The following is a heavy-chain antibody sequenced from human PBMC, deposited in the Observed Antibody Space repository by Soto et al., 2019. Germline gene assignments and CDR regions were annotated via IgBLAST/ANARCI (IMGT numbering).Heavy chain of an antibody. D-gene: IGHD3-10*01. V-gene: IGHV3-7*01. Sequence: EVQLVESGGGLVQPGGSLRLSCVDSGFTFSSYWMSWVRQAPVKWLEWVGNIKQDGSEENYVDSVKGRFTISRDNAKNSMYLQMNSLRAEDTAVYYCARIASSGRGWDVLGQGTTVVVCS. J-gene: IGHJ6*02. CDR2: IKQDGSEE. CDR3: ARIASSGRGWDV. CDR1: GFTFSSYW.